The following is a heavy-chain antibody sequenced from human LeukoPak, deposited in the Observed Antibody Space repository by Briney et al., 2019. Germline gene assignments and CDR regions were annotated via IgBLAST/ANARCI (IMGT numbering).Heavy chain of an antibody. J-gene: IGHJ6*02. CDR2: INPNSGGT. Sequence: ASVKVSCKASGYTFTAYYIHWVRQAPGQGLEWMGWINPNSGGTNYAQKFQGRVTMTRDTSISTAYMELSRLRSDDTAVYYCAREVVSSTMVRGVTVYGMDVWGQGTTVTVSS. CDR1: GYTFTAYY. CDR3: AREVVSSTMVRGVTVYGMDV. D-gene: IGHD3-10*01. V-gene: IGHV1-2*02.